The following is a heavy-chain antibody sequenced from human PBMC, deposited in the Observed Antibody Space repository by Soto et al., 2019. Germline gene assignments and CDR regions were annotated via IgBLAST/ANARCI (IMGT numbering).Heavy chain of an antibody. CDR2: ITSSSSYI. CDR3: VRARSTDSRPDY. V-gene: IGHV3-21*01. J-gene: IGHJ4*02. CDR1: GFTFSLYS. D-gene: IGHD3-22*01. Sequence: GSLRLSCAASGFTFSLYSMIWVRQAPGKGLEWVASITSSSSYIYYEDSLKGRFTISRDNAKNSLFLQLDSLRAEDTAVYFCVRARSTDSRPDYWGQGTLVTVSS.